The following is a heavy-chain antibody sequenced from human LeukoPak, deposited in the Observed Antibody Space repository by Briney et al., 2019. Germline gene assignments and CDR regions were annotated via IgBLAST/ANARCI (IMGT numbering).Heavy chain of an antibody. CDR3: AKPFGFLEWLYGGYFDS. V-gene: IGHV3-23*01. D-gene: IGHD3-3*01. CDR2: VSSDGINT. CDR1: GFTFSSYN. J-gene: IGHJ4*02. Sequence: PGGSLRLSCAASGFTFSSYNMNWVRQAPGKGLEWVSAVSSDGINTYYTDSLKGRFTISRDNSKNTVFLQMHSLTAEDTAVYYCAKPFGFLEWLYGGYFDSWGQGTLVTVSS.